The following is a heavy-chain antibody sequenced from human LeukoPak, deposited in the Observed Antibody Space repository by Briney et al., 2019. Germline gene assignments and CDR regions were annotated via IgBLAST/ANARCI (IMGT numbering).Heavy chain of an antibody. Sequence: GGSLRLSCAASAFTFNNFWMHWVRQAPGRGLVWVSRINTDGSSTNYADSVKGRFTISRDNAKNTLYLQMSTLRAEDTAVYFCARGRESCAYGSFDIWGQGTMVTVSS. V-gene: IGHV3-74*01. J-gene: IGHJ3*02. CDR2: INTDGSST. D-gene: IGHD2-21*01. CDR3: ARGRESCAYGSFDI. CDR1: AFTFNNFW.